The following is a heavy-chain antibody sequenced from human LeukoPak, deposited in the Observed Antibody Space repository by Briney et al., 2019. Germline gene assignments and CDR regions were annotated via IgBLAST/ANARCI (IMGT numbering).Heavy chain of an antibody. CDR2: FDPEDGET. CDR1: GYTLTELS. Sequence: ASVKVSCKVSGYTLTELSMHWVRQAPGQGLEWMGGFDPEDGETIYAQKFQGRVTMTEDTSTDTAYMELSSLRSEDTAVYYCATSYQLLEYFDYWGQGTLDTVSS. CDR3: ATSYQLLEYFDY. J-gene: IGHJ4*02. D-gene: IGHD2-2*01. V-gene: IGHV1-24*01.